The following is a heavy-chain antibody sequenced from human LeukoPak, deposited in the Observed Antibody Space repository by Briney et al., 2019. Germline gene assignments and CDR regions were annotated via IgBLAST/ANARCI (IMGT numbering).Heavy chain of an antibody. D-gene: IGHD1-7*01. Sequence: GGSLRLSCAASGFTVSSNYMSWVRQAPGKGLEWVSVIYSGGSTYYADSVKGRFTISRDNSKNTLYLQMNSLRAEDTAVYYCAREGTNYYFDYWGQGTLVAASS. J-gene: IGHJ4*02. CDR3: AREGTNYYFDY. CDR2: IYSGGST. V-gene: IGHV3-66*02. CDR1: GFTVSSNY.